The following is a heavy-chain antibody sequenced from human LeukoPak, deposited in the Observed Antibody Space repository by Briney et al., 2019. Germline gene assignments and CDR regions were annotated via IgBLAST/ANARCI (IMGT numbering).Heavy chain of an antibody. V-gene: IGHV4-39*02. Sequence: SETLSLTCTVSGGSISSNSYYWGWIRQPPGKGLEWIGSFYYSGSTYYNPSLKSRVTISLDMSKNQFSLKLSSVTAADTAVYYCARESYGSGSYEGENWFDPWGQGTLVTVSS. CDR2: FYYSGST. CDR3: ARESYGSGSYEGENWFDP. CDR1: GGSISSNSYY. J-gene: IGHJ5*02. D-gene: IGHD3-10*01.